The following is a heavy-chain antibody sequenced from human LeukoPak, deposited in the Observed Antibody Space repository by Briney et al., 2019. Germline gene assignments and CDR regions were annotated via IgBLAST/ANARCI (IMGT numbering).Heavy chain of an antibody. CDR3: ARTDSSGYYYVKN. V-gene: IGHV4-39*07. Sequence: PSETLSLTCTGSGGSISSTSYYWGWIRQPPGKGLEWIGSIYYSGSTYNNPSLKSRVTISVDTSKNQFSLKLSSVTAADTAVYYCARTDSSGYYYVKNWGQGTLVTVSS. D-gene: IGHD3-22*01. J-gene: IGHJ4*02. CDR1: GGSISSTSYY. CDR2: IYYSGST.